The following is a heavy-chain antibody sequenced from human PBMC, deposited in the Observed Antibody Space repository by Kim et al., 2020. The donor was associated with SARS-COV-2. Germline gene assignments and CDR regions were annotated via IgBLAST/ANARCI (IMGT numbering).Heavy chain of an antibody. J-gene: IGHJ4*02. CDR1: GFTVSSNY. Sequence: GGSLRLSCAASGFTVSSNYMSWVRQAPGKGLEWVSDIYSSGSTYYTESLKGRFTISRDNSNNKLYLQMNSLRAEDTAVYYCARNSGCSYDVDYWGQGTLV. V-gene: IGHV3-53*01. CDR3: ARNSGCSYDVDY. D-gene: IGHD5-12*01. CDR2: IYSSGST.